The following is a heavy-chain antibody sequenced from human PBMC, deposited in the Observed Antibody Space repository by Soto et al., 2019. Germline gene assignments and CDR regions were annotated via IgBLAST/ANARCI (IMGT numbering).Heavy chain of an antibody. CDR3: AKGEERGAMDSGY. Sequence: SETLSLTCTVSGGSISSSSYYWGWIRQPPGKGLEWIGSIYYSGSTYYNPSLKSRVTISVDTSKNQFSLKLSSVTAADTAVYYCAKGEERGAMDSGYWGQGTLVAVSS. J-gene: IGHJ4*02. V-gene: IGHV4-39*07. CDR1: GGSISSSSYY. CDR2: IYYSGST. D-gene: IGHD3-16*01.